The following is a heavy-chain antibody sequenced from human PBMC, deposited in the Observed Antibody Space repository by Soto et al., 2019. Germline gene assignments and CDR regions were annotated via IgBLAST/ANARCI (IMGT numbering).Heavy chain of an antibody. V-gene: IGHV3-74*01. CDR2: ISHDGSGT. CDR1: RFTFSKYW. Sequence: GGTLRLSCAASRFTFSKYWMHWVRQVPGRGLVWVSRISHDGSGTSYAASVKGRFTISSVSAKNPLYLQMNSLRAEDTAGDYYGSVFEYWGHGTLVTVSS. J-gene: IGHJ4*01. CDR3: GSVFEY.